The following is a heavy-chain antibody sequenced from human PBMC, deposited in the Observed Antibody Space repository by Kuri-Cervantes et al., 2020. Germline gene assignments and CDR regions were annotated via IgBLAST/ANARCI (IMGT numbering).Heavy chain of an antibody. CDR1: GSTFSGYV. V-gene: IGHV3-23*01. D-gene: IGHD3-10*01. Sequence: GESLKISCAASGSTFSGYVMSWVRQAPGKGLEWVSSISESAANRYYGDSVKGRFTISRDNSKNTLYLEMNSLRAEDTAVYYCAKRGGSGSYYNVRGGENYFDYWGQGTLVTVSS. CDR2: ISESAANR. J-gene: IGHJ4*02. CDR3: AKRGGSGSYYNVRGGENYFDY.